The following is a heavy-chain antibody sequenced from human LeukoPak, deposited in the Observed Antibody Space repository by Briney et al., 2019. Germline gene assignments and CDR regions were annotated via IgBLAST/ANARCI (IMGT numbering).Heavy chain of an antibody. Sequence: GGSLRLSCAASGFTFNRYNMNWVRRAPGKGLEWVSSIGTSSSYIYYADSVRGRFTISRDNAKNSLYLQMNSLRAGDTAVYYCARTIEMATISYFDYWGQGTLVTVSS. D-gene: IGHD5-24*01. V-gene: IGHV3-21*01. CDR1: GFTFNRYN. CDR2: IGTSSSYI. J-gene: IGHJ4*02. CDR3: ARTIEMATISYFDY.